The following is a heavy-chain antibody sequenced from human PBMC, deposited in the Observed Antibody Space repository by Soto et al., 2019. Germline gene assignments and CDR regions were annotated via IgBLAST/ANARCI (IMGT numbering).Heavy chain of an antibody. CDR1: CGSFSGYY. D-gene: IGHD6-6*01. Sequence: SETLSLTCAVYCGSFSGYYWSWVRQPPGKGPEWIGEINHSGSTNYNPSLKSRVTISVDTSKNQFSLKLSSVTAADTAVYYCARLVGQYSSFQRYYYYMDVWGKGTTVT. J-gene: IGHJ6*03. CDR2: INHSGST. CDR3: ARLVGQYSSFQRYYYYMDV. V-gene: IGHV4-34*01.